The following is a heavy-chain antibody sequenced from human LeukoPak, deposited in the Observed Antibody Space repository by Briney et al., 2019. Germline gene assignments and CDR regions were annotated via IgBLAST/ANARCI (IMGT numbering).Heavy chain of an antibody. D-gene: IGHD2-2*01. CDR3: ASEGYCSSTSCRDY. CDR1: GFTFSSYG. CDR2: ISSSSSYI. J-gene: IGHJ4*02. V-gene: IGHV3-21*01. Sequence: GGSLRLSCAASGFTFSSYGMNWVRQAPGKGLEWVSSISSSSSYIYYADSVKGRFTISRDNAKNSLYLQMNSLRAEDTAVYYCASEGYCSSTSCRDYWGQGTLVTVSS.